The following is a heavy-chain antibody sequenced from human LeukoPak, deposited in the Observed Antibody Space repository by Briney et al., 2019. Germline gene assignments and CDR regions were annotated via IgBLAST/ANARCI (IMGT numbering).Heavy chain of an antibody. CDR1: GGSISSGGYS. Sequence: SETLSLTCAVSGGSISSGGYSWSWIRQPPGKGLEWIGYIYHSGSTYYNPSLKSRVTISVDTSKNQFSLKLSSVTAADTAVYYCARDRTSTGGDYYYYGMDDWGQGTTVTVSS. J-gene: IGHJ6*02. CDR3: ARDRTSTGGDYYYYGMDD. CDR2: IYHSGST. V-gene: IGHV4-30-2*01. D-gene: IGHD1-1*01.